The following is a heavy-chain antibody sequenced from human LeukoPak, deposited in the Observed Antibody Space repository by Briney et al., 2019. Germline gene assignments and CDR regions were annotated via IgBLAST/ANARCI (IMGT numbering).Heavy chain of an antibody. D-gene: IGHD6-19*01. V-gene: IGHV4-34*01. CDR2: TNHSGST. CDR3: ARHLVEYSSGWYRHRRYYYYYYMDV. J-gene: IGHJ6*03. Sequence: SETLSLICAVYGESFSGYYWSWIRQPPGKGLEWIGETNHSGSTNYNPSLKSRVTISVDTSKNQFSLKLSSVTAADTAVYYCARHLVEYSSGWYRHRRYYYYYYMDVWGKGTTVTISS. CDR1: GESFSGYY.